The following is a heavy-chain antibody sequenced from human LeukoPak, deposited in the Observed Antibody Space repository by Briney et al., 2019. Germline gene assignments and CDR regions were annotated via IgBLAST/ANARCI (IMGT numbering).Heavy chain of an antibody. CDR2: INHSGST. CDR1: GGSFSGYY. V-gene: IGHV4-34*01. Sequence: SETLSLTCAVYGGSFSGYYWSWIRQPPGKGLEWIGEINHSGSTNYNPSLKSRVTISVDTSKNQFSLKLSSVTAADTAVYYCARGVMGSSLSGFFDYWGQGTLVTVSS. CDR3: ARGVMGSSLSGFFDY. D-gene: IGHD6-6*01. J-gene: IGHJ4*02.